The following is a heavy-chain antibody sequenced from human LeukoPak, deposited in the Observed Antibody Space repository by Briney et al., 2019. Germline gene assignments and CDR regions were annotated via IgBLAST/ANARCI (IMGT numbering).Heavy chain of an antibody. CDR1: GGSFSGYY. Sequence: PSETLSLTCAVYGGSFSGYYWSWIRQPPGKGLEWIGEINHSGSTNYNPSLKSRVTISVDTSKNQFSLKLSSVTAADTAVYYCARTHSSGLCWFDAWGQGTLVTVS. J-gene: IGHJ5*02. D-gene: IGHD3-22*01. V-gene: IGHV4-34*01. CDR3: ARTHSSGLCWFDA. CDR2: INHSGST.